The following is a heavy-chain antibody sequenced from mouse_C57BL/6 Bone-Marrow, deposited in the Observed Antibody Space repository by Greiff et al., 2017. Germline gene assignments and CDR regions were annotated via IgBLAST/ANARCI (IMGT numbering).Heavy chain of an antibody. CDR3: AREGRGYYFDY. CDR1: GFTFSDYY. J-gene: IGHJ2*01. Sequence: EVQRVESGGGLVQPGGSLKLSCAASGFTFSDYYMYWVRQTPEKRLEWVAYISNGGGSTYYPDTVKGRFTISRDNAKNTLYLQMSRLKSEDTAMYYCAREGRGYYFDYWGQVTTLTVSS. CDR2: ISNGGGST. V-gene: IGHV5-12*01.